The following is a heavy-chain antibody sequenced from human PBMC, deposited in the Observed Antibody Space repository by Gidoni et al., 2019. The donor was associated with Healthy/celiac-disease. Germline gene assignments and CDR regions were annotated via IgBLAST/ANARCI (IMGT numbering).Heavy chain of an antibody. J-gene: IGHJ5*02. CDR2: ISAYNGNT. CDR3: ARELSAPWRVTTSSLGWFDP. V-gene: IGHV1-18*01. CDR1: GYTFTSYG. Sequence: VQLVQSGAEVKKPGASVKVSCKASGYTFTSYGISWVRQAPGQGLEWMGWISAYNGNTNYAQKLQGRVTMTTDTSTSTAYMELRSLRSDDTAVYYCARELSAPWRVTTSSLGWFDPWGQGTLVTVSS. D-gene: IGHD4-4*01.